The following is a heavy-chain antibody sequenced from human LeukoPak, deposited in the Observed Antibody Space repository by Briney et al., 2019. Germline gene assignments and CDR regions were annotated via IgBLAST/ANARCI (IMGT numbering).Heavy chain of an antibody. V-gene: IGHV1-69*04. CDR3: ARVPLPHFAEYFQH. J-gene: IGHJ1*01. Sequence: GASVKVSCKASGGTFSSYAISWVRQAPGQGLEWMGRIIPILGIANYAQKFQGRVTITADKSTSTAYMELSSLRSEDTAVYYCARVPLPHFAEYFQHWGQGTLVTVSS. CDR2: IIPILGIA. CDR1: GGTFSSYA. D-gene: IGHD3-3*02.